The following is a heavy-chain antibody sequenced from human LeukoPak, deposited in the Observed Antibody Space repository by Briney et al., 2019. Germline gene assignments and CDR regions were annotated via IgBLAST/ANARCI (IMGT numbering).Heavy chain of an antibody. D-gene: IGHD6-6*01. CDR2: IYHSRST. J-gene: IGHJ4*02. Sequence: SETLSLTCAVSGGSISSSNWWGWVRSPPGKGLEWIGEIYHSRSTNYNPSLKRRVTISVDKSKNQFSLKLSSVTAADTAVYYCAKGASRGSSTLEIAARPKMYFDYWGQGTLVTVSS. CDR3: AKGASRGSSTLEIAARPKMYFDY. CDR1: GGSISSSNW. V-gene: IGHV4-4*02.